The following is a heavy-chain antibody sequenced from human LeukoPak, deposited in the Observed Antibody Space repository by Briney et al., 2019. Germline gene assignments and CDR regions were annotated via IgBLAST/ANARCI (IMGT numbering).Heavy chain of an antibody. D-gene: IGHD6-19*01. J-gene: IGHJ4*02. Sequence: GGSLRLSCAASGFTFSSYAMSWVRQAPGKGLEWVSYIRGSADSTFYADSVKGRFTTSRDNSKNTLYLQLNSLRAEDTALYFCAKLSGREGAGPFDSRGQGTLVTVSS. CDR2: IRGSADST. CDR3: AKLSGREGAGPFDS. CDR1: GFTFSSYA. V-gene: IGHV3-23*01.